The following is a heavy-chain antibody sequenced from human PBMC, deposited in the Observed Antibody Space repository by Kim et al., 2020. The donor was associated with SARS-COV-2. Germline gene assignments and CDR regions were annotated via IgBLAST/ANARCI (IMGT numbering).Heavy chain of an antibody. D-gene: IGHD1-26*01. CDR1: GYTLTELS. CDR3: ATDPGPYSGSYFFDY. CDR2: FDPEDGET. Sequence: ASVKVSCKVSGYTLTELSMHWVRQAPGKGLEWMGGFDPEDGETIYAQKFQGRVTITEDTSTDTAYMELSSLRSEDTAVYYCATDPGPYSGSYFFDYWGQG. V-gene: IGHV1-24*01. J-gene: IGHJ4*02.